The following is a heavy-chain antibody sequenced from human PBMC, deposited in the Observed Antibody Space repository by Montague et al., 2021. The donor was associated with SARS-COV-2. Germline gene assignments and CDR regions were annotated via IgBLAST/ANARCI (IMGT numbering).Heavy chain of an antibody. CDR1: GGSFSGYY. D-gene: IGHD2-21*02. J-gene: IGHJ6*02. V-gene: IGHV4-34*01. CDR3: ARGSWHIVVVTAIRDGYYGMDV. Sequence: SETLSLTCAVYGGSFSGYYWSWIRQPPGKGLEWIGEINRSGSTNYNPSLKSRVTISVDTSENQFSLKLSSVTAADTAVYYCARGSWHIVVVTAIRDGYYGMDVWGQGTTVTVSS. CDR2: INRSGST.